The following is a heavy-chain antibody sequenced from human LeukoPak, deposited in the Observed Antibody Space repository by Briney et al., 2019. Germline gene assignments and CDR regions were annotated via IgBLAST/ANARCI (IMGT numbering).Heavy chain of an antibody. CDR3: ARDRLVVAAAAAYFFDY. D-gene: IGHD2-15*01. CDR2: IRQDGSEK. V-gene: IGHV3-7*01. J-gene: IGHJ4*02. CDR1: GFTFGSYW. Sequence: GSLRLSCAASGFTFGSYWMTWVRQAPGKGLEWVANIRQDGSEKYYVGSVKGRFTISRDNAESSLFLEMNSLRPEDTAVYYCARDRLVVAAAAAYFFDYWGQGTLVTVSS.